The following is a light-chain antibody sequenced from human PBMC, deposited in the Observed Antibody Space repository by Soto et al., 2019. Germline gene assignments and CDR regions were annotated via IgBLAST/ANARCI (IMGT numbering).Light chain of an antibody. Sequence: QSVLTQPPSVSGAPGQRVTISCTGSSSNIGAIYDVQWYQQLPGAAPKLLIYGNTNRPSGVPDRFSGSKSGTSASLAITGLQAEDEADYYCQSYDSSLSGSEFGGGTKLTVL. CDR2: GNT. J-gene: IGLJ3*02. CDR1: SSNIGAIYD. V-gene: IGLV1-40*01. CDR3: QSYDSSLSGSE.